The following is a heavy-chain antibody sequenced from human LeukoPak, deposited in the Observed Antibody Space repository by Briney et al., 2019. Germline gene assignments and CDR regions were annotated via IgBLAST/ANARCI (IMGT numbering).Heavy chain of an antibody. Sequence: SVKVSCKASGYTFTSYGISWVRQAPGQGLEWMGGIIPIFGTANYAQKFQGRVTITADESTSTAYMELSSLRSEDTAVYYCARELPYDSSGYYLFDYWGQGTLVTVSS. CDR3: ARELPYDSSGYYLFDY. D-gene: IGHD3-22*01. J-gene: IGHJ4*02. CDR2: IIPIFGTA. V-gene: IGHV1-69*13. CDR1: GYTFTSYG.